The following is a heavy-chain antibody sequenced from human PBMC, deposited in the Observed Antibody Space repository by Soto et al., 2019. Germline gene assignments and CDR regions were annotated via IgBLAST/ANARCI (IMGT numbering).Heavy chain of an antibody. J-gene: IGHJ4*02. V-gene: IGHV3-30-3*01. CDR1: GFTFSNYA. D-gene: IGHD4-17*01. CDR2: ISYDGSNK. CDR3: ARRPVTYYFDY. Sequence: QVQLVESGGGVVQPGRSLRLSCAASGFTFSNYAMHWVRQAPGKGLEWVAVISYDGSNKYYADSVKGRFTISRDNSKNTLYLKMNSLSAEDTAVYYGARRPVTYYFDYWGQGTLVTVSS.